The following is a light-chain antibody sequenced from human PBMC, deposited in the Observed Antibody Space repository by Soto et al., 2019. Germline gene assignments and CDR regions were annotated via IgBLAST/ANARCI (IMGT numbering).Light chain of an antibody. V-gene: IGKV1-5*01. CDR3: QHYNTYSGT. J-gene: IGKJ1*01. CDR1: QSISSW. CDR2: DVS. Sequence: DIQMTQSPSTLSASVGDRVTITCRASQSISSWLAWYQQKPGKAPKLLIYDVSSLEGGVPSRFSGSGSGTEFPLTISSLQPDDFGTYYCQHYNTYSGTFGQGTKVEIK.